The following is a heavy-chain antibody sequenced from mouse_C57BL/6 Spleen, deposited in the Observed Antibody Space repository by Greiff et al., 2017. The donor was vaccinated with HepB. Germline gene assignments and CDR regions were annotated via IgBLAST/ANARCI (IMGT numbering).Heavy chain of an antibody. CDR3: TRSDYGSSYWYFDV. CDR1: GYTFTDYE. J-gene: IGHJ1*03. Sequence: VQLQQSGAELVRPGASVTLSCKASGYTFTDYEMHWVKQTPVHGLEWIGAIDPETGGTAYNQKFKGKAILTADKSSRTAYMELRSLTSEDSAVYYCTRSDYGSSYWYFDVWGTGTTVTVSS. D-gene: IGHD1-1*01. V-gene: IGHV1-15*01. CDR2: IDPETGGT.